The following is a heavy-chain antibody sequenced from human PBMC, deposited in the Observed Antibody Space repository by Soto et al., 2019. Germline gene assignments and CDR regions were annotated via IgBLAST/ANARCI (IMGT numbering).Heavy chain of an antibody. V-gene: IGHV4-59*01. Sequence: QVQLQESGPGLVKPSETLSLTCTVSGGSISSYYWSWIRQPPGKGLEWIGYIYYSGSTNYNPSLKSRVTISVDTSKNQFSLKLSSVTAADTAVYYCARTGAGIDNCFDPWGQGTLVTVSS. CDR1: GGSISSYY. CDR2: IYYSGST. D-gene: IGHD6-19*01. CDR3: ARTGAGIDNCFDP. J-gene: IGHJ5*02.